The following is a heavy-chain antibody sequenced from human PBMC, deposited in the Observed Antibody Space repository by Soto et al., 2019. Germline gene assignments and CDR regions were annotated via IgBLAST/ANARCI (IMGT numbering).Heavy chain of an antibody. CDR2: ISAYNGNT. V-gene: IGHV1-18*01. CDR1: GYTFNSYG. J-gene: IGHJ4*02. D-gene: IGHD2-2*01. CDR3: ARGGSGYCSSTSCLYYFDY. Sequence: GASVKVSCKASGYTFNSYGISWVRQAPGQGLEWMGWISAYNGNTNYAQKLQGRVTMTTDTPTSTAYVELRSLRSDDTAVYYCARGGSGYCSSTSCLYYFDYWGQGTLVTVSS.